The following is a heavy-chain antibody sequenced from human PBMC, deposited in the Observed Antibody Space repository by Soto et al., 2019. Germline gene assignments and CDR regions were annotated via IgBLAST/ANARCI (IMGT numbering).Heavy chain of an antibody. CDR2: ISGYTGDT. Sequence: QVQLVQSGPEVKKPGASVKVSCKASGYTFTSHGISWVRQAPGQGLEWMGWISGYTGDTNYAQKVQGRVSMTTDTATSTAYMELRSLRSDDTAVYFCARGKEYSNGWSDYWGQGTLITVSS. J-gene: IGHJ4*02. D-gene: IGHD6-19*01. CDR1: GYTFTSHG. CDR3: ARGKEYSNGWSDY. V-gene: IGHV1-18*01.